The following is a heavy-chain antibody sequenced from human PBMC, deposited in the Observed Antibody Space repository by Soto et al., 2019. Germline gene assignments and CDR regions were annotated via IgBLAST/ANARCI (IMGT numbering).Heavy chain of an antibody. D-gene: IGHD2-2*01. J-gene: IGHJ4*02. V-gene: IGHV1-18*01. CDR3: ARVRSLPYCSSTIYDFDY. Sequence: ASVKVSCKASGYTFTSYGMSWVRQAPGQGLEWMGWISAYNGNTNYAQKLQGSVTMTTDTSTSTAYMELRSLRYDDTAVYYCARVRSLPYCSSTIYDFDYWGQGTLVTVSS. CDR2: ISAYNGNT. CDR1: GYTFTSYG.